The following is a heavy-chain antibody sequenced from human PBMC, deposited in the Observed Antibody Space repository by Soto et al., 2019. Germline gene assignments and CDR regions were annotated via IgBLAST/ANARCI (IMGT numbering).Heavy chain of an antibody. CDR3: ASLSPYYYYMDV. Sequence: PGESLKISCKGSGYSFTSYWIGWVRQMPGKGLEWMGIIYPGDSDTRYSPSSQGPVTISPDTSPSPPSLQGRSMEVSDTAMYYCASLSPYYYYMDVWGKGTTVTVSS. J-gene: IGHJ6*03. CDR2: IYPGDSDT. V-gene: IGHV5-51*01. CDR1: GYSFTSYW.